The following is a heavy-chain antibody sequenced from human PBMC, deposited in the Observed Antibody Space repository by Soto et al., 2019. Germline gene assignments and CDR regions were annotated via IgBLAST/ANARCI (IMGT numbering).Heavy chain of an antibody. CDR3: AKDTILGSGWFGVFDY. Sequence: GGSLRLSCAASGFTFSSYAMSWVRQAPGKGLEWVSAISGSGGSTYYADSVKGRFTISRDNSKNTLYLQMNSLRAEDTAVYYCAKDTILGSGWFGVFDYWGQGTLVTVSS. D-gene: IGHD6-19*01. J-gene: IGHJ4*02. CDR2: ISGSGGST. CDR1: GFTFSSYA. V-gene: IGHV3-23*01.